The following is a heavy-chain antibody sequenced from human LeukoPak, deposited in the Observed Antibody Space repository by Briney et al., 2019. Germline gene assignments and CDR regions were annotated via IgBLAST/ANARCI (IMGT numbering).Heavy chain of an antibody. CDR1: GVSISSYY. D-gene: IGHD3-16*01. Sequence: SETLSLTCTVSGVSISSYYWSWIRQPPGKGLEWIGYIYYSGSTNYNPSLKSRVTISVDTSKNQFSLKLSSVTAADTAVYYCARERGGRGFDYWGQGTLVTVSS. CDR2: IYYSGST. CDR3: ARERGGRGFDY. V-gene: IGHV4-59*01. J-gene: IGHJ4*02.